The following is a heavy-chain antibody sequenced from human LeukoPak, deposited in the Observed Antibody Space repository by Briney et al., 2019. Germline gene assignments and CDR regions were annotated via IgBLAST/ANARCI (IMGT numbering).Heavy chain of an antibody. CDR3: ARGGQVYCSGGSCYPAYFQH. Sequence: GASVKVSCKASGYTFTNYVMNWVRQAPGQGLEWMGWINTNTGNPTYAQGFTGRFVFSLDTSVSTAYLQISSLKAEDTAVYYCARGGQVYCSGGSCYPAYFQHWGQGTLVTVSS. D-gene: IGHD2-15*01. V-gene: IGHV7-4-1*02. CDR1: GYTFTNYV. J-gene: IGHJ1*01. CDR2: INTNTGNP.